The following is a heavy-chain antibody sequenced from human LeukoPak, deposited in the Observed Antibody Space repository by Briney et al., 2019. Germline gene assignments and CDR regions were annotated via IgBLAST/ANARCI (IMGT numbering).Heavy chain of an antibody. CDR3: ARVDRKHFYIDV. J-gene: IGHJ6*03. CDR1: GDISNNYV. V-gene: IGHV1-69*05. Sequence: SVKVSCKASGDISNNYVITWVRQAPGQGLEWMGGVIPLFNTPNYAQRFQGRVTITTDQSTHTSYMELRSLRSEDTAVYYCARVDRKHFYIDVWGRGTTVTVSS. CDR2: VIPLFNTP.